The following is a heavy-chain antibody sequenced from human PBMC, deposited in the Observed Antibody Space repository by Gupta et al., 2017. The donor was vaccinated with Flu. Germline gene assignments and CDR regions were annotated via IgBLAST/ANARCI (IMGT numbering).Heavy chain of an antibody. CDR2: VSAYNGNR. D-gene: IGHD6-13*01. V-gene: IGHV1-18*01. CDR1: GYTFITKG. CDR3: ARVDPGADYFGMDV. J-gene: IGHJ6*01. Sequence: QVQLVQSGAEVKKPGASVRVSCKPSGYTFITKGISWVRQAPGQGLEWMGWVSAYNGNRKYAQTFQGRVTLTTDASKNTGYLDLINLRPDDTAVYYCARVDPGADYFGMDVWGQGTTVIVSS.